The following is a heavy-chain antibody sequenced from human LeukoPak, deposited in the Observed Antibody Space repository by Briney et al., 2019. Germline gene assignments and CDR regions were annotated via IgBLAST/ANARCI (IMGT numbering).Heavy chain of an antibody. J-gene: IGHJ4*02. V-gene: IGHV3-30*02. CDR3: AKDHWGYCSGDSCYGHDY. CDR1: GFTFSSYG. Sequence: QSGGSLRLSCAASGFTFSSYGMHWVRQAPGKGLEWVAFIRYDGSNKYYADSVKGRFTISRDNSKNTLYLQMNSLRAEDTAVYYCAKDHWGYCSGDSCYGHDYWGQGTLVTVSS. CDR2: IRYDGSNK. D-gene: IGHD2-15*01.